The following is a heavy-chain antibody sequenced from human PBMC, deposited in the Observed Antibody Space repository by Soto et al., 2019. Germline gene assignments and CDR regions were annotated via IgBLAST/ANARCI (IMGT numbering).Heavy chain of an antibody. J-gene: IGHJ4*02. CDR2: IYHSGST. D-gene: IGHD2-15*01. CDR1: GGSISSGGYS. CDR3: ARGARYCSGGSCYIPGLDY. V-gene: IGHV4-30-2*01. Sequence: QLQLQESGSGLVKPSQTLSLTCAVSGGSISSGGYSWSWIRQPPGKGLEWIGYIYHSGSTYYNPSLKSRVTLSVDRSKDQFSLKLSSVTAADTAVYYCARGARYCSGGSCYIPGLDYWGQGTLVTVSS.